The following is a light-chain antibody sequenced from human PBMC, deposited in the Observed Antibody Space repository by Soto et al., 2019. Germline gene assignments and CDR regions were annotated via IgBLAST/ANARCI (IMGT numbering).Light chain of an antibody. Sequence: EVVLTQSPGTLSLSPGERATLSCRAGQSVSSRFLAWYQQKPGQAPRVLIYGASARFTGTPDRFSGNGSGTDFTLTISRLEPVDFAVYYCQQYGSSPLTFGGGTKVEIK. CDR1: QSVSSRF. CDR3: QQYGSSPLT. CDR2: GAS. J-gene: IGKJ4*01. V-gene: IGKV3-20*01.